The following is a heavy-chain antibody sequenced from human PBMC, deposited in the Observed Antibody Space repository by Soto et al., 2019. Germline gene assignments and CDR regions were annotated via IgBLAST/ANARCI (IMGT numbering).Heavy chain of an antibody. V-gene: IGHV4-39*01. D-gene: IGHD3-22*01. CDR1: GGSISSSSYY. J-gene: IGHJ4*02. CDR3: AIYDSSGYPFDY. Sequence: TETLSLTCTVSGGSISSSSYYWGWIRQPPGKGLEWIGSIYYSGTTYYNPSLKSRVTISVDTSKNQFSLKLSSVTAADTAVYYCAIYDSSGYPFDYWGQGTLVTVSS. CDR2: IYYSGTT.